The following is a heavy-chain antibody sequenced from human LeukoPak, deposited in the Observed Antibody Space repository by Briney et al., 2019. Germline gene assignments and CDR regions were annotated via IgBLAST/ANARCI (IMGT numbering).Heavy chain of an antibody. CDR3: ASYIRGYSYGYPYFDY. CDR2: IYYSEST. D-gene: IGHD5-18*01. V-gene: IGHV4-39*01. Sequence: NPSETLSLTCTVSGGSISSSSYYWGWIRQPPGKGLEWIGSIYYSESTYYNPSLKSRVTISVDTSKNQFSLKLSSVTAADTAVYYCASYIRGYSYGYPYFDYWGQGTLVTVSS. J-gene: IGHJ4*02. CDR1: GGSISSSSYY.